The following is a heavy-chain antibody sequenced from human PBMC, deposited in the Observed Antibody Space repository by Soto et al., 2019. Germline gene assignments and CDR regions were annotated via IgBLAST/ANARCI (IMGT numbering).Heavy chain of an antibody. Sequence: EVQLVETGGGLIQPGGSLRLSCAASGFTVSSNYMSWVRQAPGKGLEWVSVIYSGGSTYYADSVNGRFTISRDNPKNTLYLQMNSLRAEDTAVYYCARALVVPAATHWYYYGMDVWGQGTTVTVSS. CDR2: IYSGGST. J-gene: IGHJ6*02. D-gene: IGHD2-2*01. CDR1: GFTVSSNY. V-gene: IGHV3-53*02. CDR3: ARALVVPAATHWYYYGMDV.